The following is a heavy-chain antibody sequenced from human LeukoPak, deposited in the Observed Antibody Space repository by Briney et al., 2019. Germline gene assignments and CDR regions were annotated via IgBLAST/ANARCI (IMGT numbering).Heavy chain of an antibody. CDR3: TRVGYIDEGIDY. D-gene: IGHD5-24*01. V-gene: IGHV3-7*04. CDR1: GFTFSNYW. CDR2: IKQDGSKK. J-gene: IGHJ4*02. Sequence: GGSLRLSCAASGFTFSNYWMTWVRQAPGKGLEWVANIKQDGSKKSYVDSVKGRFTISRDNAKNSLYLQMNSLGAEDTAIYYCTRVGYIDEGIDYWGQGTLVTVSS.